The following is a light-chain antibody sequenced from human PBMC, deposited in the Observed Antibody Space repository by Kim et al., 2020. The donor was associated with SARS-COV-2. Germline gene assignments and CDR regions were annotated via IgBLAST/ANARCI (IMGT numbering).Light chain of an antibody. Sequence: LSPGERATLSCRASQSVPSNYVAWYPQTAGQAPRVLIYGASSRATGVPDRFSGSGSGTDFTLTISRLEPEDFVVYYCQQYGSSPYTFGQGTKLEI. CDR1: QSVPSNY. V-gene: IGKV3-20*01. CDR2: GAS. CDR3: QQYGSSPYT. J-gene: IGKJ2*01.